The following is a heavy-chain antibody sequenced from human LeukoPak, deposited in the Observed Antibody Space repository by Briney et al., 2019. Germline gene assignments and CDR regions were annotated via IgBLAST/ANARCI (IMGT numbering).Heavy chain of an antibody. CDR3: ASQILEMATIYRFGP. V-gene: IGHV4-39*01. CDR1: GGSISSSSNY. CDR2: IYYNGGT. J-gene: IGHJ5*02. D-gene: IGHD5-24*01. Sequence: PSETLSLTCTVSGGSISSSSNYWGWIRQPPGKGLEWIGSIYYNGGTYYNPSLKSRVTVSVDTSKNQFSLKLGSVTAADTAVYYCASQILEMATIYRFGPWGQGTLVTVSS.